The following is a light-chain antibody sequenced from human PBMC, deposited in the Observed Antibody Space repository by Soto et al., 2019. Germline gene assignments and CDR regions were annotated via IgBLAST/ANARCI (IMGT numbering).Light chain of an antibody. CDR1: SSDVGRYNY. Sequence: ALTQPPSASGSPGQSVTISCTGTSSDVGRYNYVSWYQHHPGKAPKLMIYEISKRPSGVPDRFSGSKSGNTASLTVSGLQAEDEADYYCSSYAGSNNLVFGGGTKVTVL. CDR3: SSYAGSNNLV. J-gene: IGLJ2*01. V-gene: IGLV2-8*01. CDR2: EIS.